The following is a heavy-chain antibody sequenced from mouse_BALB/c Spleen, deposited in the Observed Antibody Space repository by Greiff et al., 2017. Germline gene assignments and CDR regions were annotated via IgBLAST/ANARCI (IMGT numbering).Heavy chain of an antibody. V-gene: IGHV5-17*02. CDR3: ARSYGNPYWYFDV. D-gene: IGHD2-1*01. CDR1: GFTFSSFG. Sequence: EVQVVESGGGLVQPGGSRKLSCAASGFTFSSFGMHWVRQAPEKGLEWVAYISSGSSTIYYADTVKGRFTISRDNPKNTLFLQMTSLRSEDTARYYCARSYGNPYWYFDVWGAGTTVTVSS. J-gene: IGHJ1*01. CDR2: ISSGSSTI.